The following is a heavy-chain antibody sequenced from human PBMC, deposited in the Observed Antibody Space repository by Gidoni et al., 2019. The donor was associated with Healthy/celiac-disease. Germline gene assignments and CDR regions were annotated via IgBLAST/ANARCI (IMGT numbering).Heavy chain of an antibody. D-gene: IGHD4-17*01. CDR3: ATGHFRLDYGDYANWFDP. Sequence: QVQLVQSGAEVKKPGASVTVSCKVSGSTLTELSLHWGRQAPGKGLEWMGGFDPEDGETIYAQKFQGRVTMTEDTSTDTAYMELSSLRSEDTAVYYCATGHFRLDYGDYANWFDPWGQGTLVTVSS. CDR2: FDPEDGET. V-gene: IGHV1-24*01. CDR1: GSTLTELS. J-gene: IGHJ5*02.